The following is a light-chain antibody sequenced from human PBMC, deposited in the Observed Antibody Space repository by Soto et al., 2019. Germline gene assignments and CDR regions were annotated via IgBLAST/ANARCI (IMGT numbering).Light chain of an antibody. V-gene: IGLV4-69*01. CDR3: QTWGTGTRGV. Sequence: QLVLTQSPSASASLGASVKLTCTLSSGHSSYAIAWHQQQPEKGPRYLMKLNSDGSHNKGDGIPDRFSGSSSGAERYLTISSLQSEDEADYYCQTWGTGTRGVFGGGTQLTVL. CDR1: SGHSSYA. J-gene: IGLJ3*02. CDR2: LNSDGSH.